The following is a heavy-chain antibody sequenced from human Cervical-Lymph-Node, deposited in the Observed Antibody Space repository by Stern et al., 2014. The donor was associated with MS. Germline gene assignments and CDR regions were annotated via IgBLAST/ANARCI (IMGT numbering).Heavy chain of an antibody. Sequence: VQLVESGPGLVKPSETLSLTCTVSGGAVSDYYWTWIRQRPGKGLEGIGYISDTGATNYNPSLHSRVTITLDTSQNQVSLRLRSVTAADTAVYYCARDPSTTASDWFFDLWGRGSLVTVSS. CDR2: ISDTGAT. V-gene: IGHV4-59*02. CDR1: GGAVSDYY. D-gene: IGHD2-21*02. CDR3: ARDPSTTASDWFFDL. J-gene: IGHJ2*01.